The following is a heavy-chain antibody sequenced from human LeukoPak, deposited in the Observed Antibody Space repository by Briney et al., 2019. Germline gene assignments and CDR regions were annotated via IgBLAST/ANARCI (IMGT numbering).Heavy chain of an antibody. CDR3: ARARDYYDSSGYMDAFDI. Sequence: SETLSLTCTVSGGSISSGSYYWSWIRQPAGKGLEWIGRIYTSGSTNYNPSLKSRVTISVDTSKNQFSLKLSSVTAADTAVYYCARARDYYDSSGYMDAFDIWAKGQWSPSLQ. CDR1: GGSISSGSYY. J-gene: IGHJ3*02. D-gene: IGHD3-22*01. CDR2: IYTSGST. V-gene: IGHV4-61*02.